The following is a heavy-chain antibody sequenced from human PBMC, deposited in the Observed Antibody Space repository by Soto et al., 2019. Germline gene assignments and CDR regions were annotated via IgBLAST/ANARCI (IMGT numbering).Heavy chain of an antibody. CDR3: ARHRGRGIAARPNYYYYMDV. CDR1: GGSISSSSYY. Sequence: QLQLQESGPGLVKPSETLSLTCTVSGGSISSSSYYWGWIRQPPGKGLEWIGSIYYSGSTYYNPSLKSRVTISVDTSKNQFSLKLSSVTAADTAVYYCARHRGRGIAARPNYYYYMDVWGKGTTVTVSS. D-gene: IGHD6-6*01. V-gene: IGHV4-39*01. J-gene: IGHJ6*03. CDR2: IYYSGST.